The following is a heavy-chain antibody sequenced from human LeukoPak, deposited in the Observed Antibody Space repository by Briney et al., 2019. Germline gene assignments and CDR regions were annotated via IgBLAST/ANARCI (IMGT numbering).Heavy chain of an antibody. V-gene: IGHV7-4-1*02. Sequence: GASVKVSCKASGYTFTTYPLNWVRQAPGQGLEWVGWINTDTGNPTYAQGFTGRFVFSLDTAVSTAYLQISSLEAEDSAVYYCARLRYYYDSSGYLAGRYFDYWGQGTLVTVSS. D-gene: IGHD3-22*01. J-gene: IGHJ4*02. CDR2: INTDTGNP. CDR1: GYTFTTYP. CDR3: ARLRYYYDSSGYLAGRYFDY.